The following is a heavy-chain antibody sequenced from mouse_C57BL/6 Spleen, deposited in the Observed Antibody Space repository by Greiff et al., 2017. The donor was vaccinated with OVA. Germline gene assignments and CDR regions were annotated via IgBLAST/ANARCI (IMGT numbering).Heavy chain of an antibody. CDR3: ARGGTGGLFDY. J-gene: IGHJ2*01. Sequence: EVKLQESGPGLVKPSQSLSLTCSVTGYSITSGYYWNWIRQFPGNKLEWMGYISYDGSNNYNPSLKNRISITRDTSKNQFFLKLNSVTTEDTATYYCARGGTGGLFDYWGQGTTLTVSS. CDR2: ISYDGSN. V-gene: IGHV3-6*01. CDR1: GYSITSGYY. D-gene: IGHD3-3*01.